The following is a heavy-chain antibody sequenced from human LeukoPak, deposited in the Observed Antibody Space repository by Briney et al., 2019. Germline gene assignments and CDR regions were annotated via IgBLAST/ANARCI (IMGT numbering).Heavy chain of an antibody. J-gene: IGHJ6*02. D-gene: IGHD3-10*01. CDR3: VGEEI. Sequence: TFAVTCTVSGDSISSSSYYCGCIRKPPGKVLEWIGSIYYSGRTYYTPSLNGPVTQSIDPSKNQFALKLSSVTAADTGVYYGVGEEIWGQGTTVTVS. CDR1: GDSISSSSYY. CDR2: IYYSGRT. V-gene: IGHV4-39*06.